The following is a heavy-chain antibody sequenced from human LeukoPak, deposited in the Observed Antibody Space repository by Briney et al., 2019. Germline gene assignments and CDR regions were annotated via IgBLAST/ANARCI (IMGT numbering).Heavy chain of an antibody. CDR2: IYYSGST. CDR3: ARYGYGYYGSNDYFDY. V-gene: IGHV4-31*03. Sequence: SETLSLTCTVSGGSISSGGYSWSWIRQHPGKGLEWIGYIYYSGSTYYNPSLKSRVTISVDTSKNQFSLKLSSVTAADTAVYYCARYGYGYYGSNDYFDYWGQGTLVTVSS. CDR1: GGSISSGGYS. J-gene: IGHJ4*02. D-gene: IGHD3-10*01.